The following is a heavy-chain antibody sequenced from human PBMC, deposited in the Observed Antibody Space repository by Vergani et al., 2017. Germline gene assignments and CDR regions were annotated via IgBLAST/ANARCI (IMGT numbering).Heavy chain of an antibody. Sequence: QVQLQQWGAGLLKPSETLSLTCAVYGGSFSGYYWSWIRQPPGKGLEWIGEINHSGSTNYNPSLKSRVTISVDTSKNQFSLKLSSVTAADTAVYYCARAPAPNYDFWSGHEVGYFDLWGRGTLVTVSS. CDR3: ARAPAPNYDFWSGHEVGYFDL. D-gene: IGHD3-3*01. CDR1: GGSFSGYY. V-gene: IGHV4-34*01. CDR2: INHSGST. J-gene: IGHJ2*01.